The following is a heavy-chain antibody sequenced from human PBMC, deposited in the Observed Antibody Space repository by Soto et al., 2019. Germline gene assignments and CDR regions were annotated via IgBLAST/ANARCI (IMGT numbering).Heavy chain of an antibody. CDR2: IIPIFGTA. CDR3: AREGDSSSWPPTNWFDP. CDR1: GGTFSGYA. D-gene: IGHD6-13*01. Sequence: QVQLVQSGAEVKKPGSSVKVSCKASGGTFSGYAISWVRQAPGQGLEWMGGIIPIFGTANYAQKFQGRVTITADESTSTAYMELSSLRSEDTAVYYCAREGDSSSWPPTNWFDPWGQGTLVTVSS. V-gene: IGHV1-69*12. J-gene: IGHJ5*02.